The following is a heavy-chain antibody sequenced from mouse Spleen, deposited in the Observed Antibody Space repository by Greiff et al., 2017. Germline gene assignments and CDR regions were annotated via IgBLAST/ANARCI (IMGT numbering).Heavy chain of an antibody. CDR3: ARSDDGYYYFDY. V-gene: IGHV1-20*01. Sequence: VQLQQSGPELVKPGDSVKISCKASGYSFTGYFMNWVMQSHGKSLEWIGRINPYNGDTFYNQKFKGKATLTVDKSSSTAHMELRSLTSEDSAVYYCARSDDGYYYFDYWGQGTTLTVSS. D-gene: IGHD2-3*01. J-gene: IGHJ2*01. CDR2: INPYNGDT. CDR1: GYSFTGYF.